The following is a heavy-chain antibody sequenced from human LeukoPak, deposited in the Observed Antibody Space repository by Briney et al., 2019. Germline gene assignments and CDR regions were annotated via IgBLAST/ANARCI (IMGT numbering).Heavy chain of an antibody. J-gene: IGHJ3*02. V-gene: IGHV3-9*01. CDR2: ISWNSGSI. Sequence: GGSLRLSCAASGFTFDDYAMHWVRQAPGKGLEWVSGISWNSGSIGYADSVKGRFTISRDNAKNSLYLQMNSLRAEDTALYYCAKNGPGYTAMVHDAFDIWGQGTMVTVPS. CDR1: GFTFDDYA. D-gene: IGHD5-18*01. CDR3: AKNGPGYTAMVHDAFDI.